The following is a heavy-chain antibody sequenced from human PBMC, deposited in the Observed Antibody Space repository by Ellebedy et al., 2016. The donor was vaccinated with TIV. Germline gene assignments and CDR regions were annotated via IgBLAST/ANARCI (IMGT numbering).Heavy chain of an antibody. V-gene: IGHV4-34*01. Sequence: SETLSLXXAVYGGSFNGYYWSWIRQPPGKGLEWIGEINHSGSTNYNPSLKSRVTISVDTSKNQFSLKLSSVTAADTAVYYCARHWGYYQHYFDYWGQGTLVTVSS. J-gene: IGHJ4*02. CDR1: GGSFNGYY. CDR2: INHSGST. CDR3: ARHWGYYQHYFDY. D-gene: IGHD3-10*01.